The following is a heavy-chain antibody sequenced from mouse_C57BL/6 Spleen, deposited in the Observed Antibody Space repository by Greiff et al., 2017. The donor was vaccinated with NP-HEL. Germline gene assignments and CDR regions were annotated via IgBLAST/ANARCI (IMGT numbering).Heavy chain of an antibody. CDR2: IYPGDGDT. J-gene: IGHJ4*01. D-gene: IGHD2-4*01. V-gene: IGHV1-82*01. Sequence: VQLQQSGPELVKPGASVKISCKASGYAFSSSWMNWVKQRPGKGLEWIGRIYPGDGDTNYNGKFKGKATLTADKSSSTAYMQLSSLTSEDSAVYFCASSDYEDYAMDYWGQGTSVTVSS. CDR1: GYAFSSSW. CDR3: ASSDYEDYAMDY.